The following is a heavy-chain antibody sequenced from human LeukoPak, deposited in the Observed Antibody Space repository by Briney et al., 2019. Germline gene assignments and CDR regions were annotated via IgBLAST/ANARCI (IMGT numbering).Heavy chain of an antibody. J-gene: IGHJ4*02. CDR2: INHSGST. Sequence: SETLSLTCAVYGGSFSGYYWSWIRQPPGQGLEWIGEINHSGSTNYNPSLKSRVTISVDTSKNQFSLKLSSVTAADTAVYYCAIPYYYDSSGYYSEDYWGQGTLVTVSS. D-gene: IGHD3-22*01. V-gene: IGHV4-34*01. CDR3: AIPYYYDSSGYYSEDY. CDR1: GGSFSGYY.